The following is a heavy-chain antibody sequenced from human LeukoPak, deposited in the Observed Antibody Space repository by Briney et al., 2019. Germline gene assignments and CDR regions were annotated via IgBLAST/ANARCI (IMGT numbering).Heavy chain of an antibody. CDR1: GVSISSSNSY. Sequence: SETLSLTCTVSGVSISSSNSYWGWIRQPPGKGLEWIGSIYYSGNTYYNPSLKSRVTISVDTSKNQFSLKLSSVTAADTAVYYCARAGWWLRQAGYSSGWYVDYWGQGTLVTVSS. D-gene: IGHD6-19*01. CDR3: ARAGWWLRQAGYSSGWYVDY. CDR2: IYYSGNT. J-gene: IGHJ4*02. V-gene: IGHV4-39*07.